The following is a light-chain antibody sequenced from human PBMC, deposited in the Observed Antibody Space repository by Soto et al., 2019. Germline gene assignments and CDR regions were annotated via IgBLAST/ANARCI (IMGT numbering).Light chain of an antibody. Sequence: QSALTQPASVSGSPGQSITFSCTGTSSDVGSYDYVSWHQQYPGKAPKLIIYDVNNRPSGVSSRFSGSKSGNTASLTISGLQTEDEADYYCCAYSTGGTHVFGTGTKVTVL. J-gene: IGLJ1*01. CDR1: SSDVGSYDY. CDR2: DVN. CDR3: CAYSTGGTHV. V-gene: IGLV2-14*03.